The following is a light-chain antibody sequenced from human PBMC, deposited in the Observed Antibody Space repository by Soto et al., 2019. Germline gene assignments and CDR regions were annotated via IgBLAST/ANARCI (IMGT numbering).Light chain of an antibody. CDR2: AAS. CDR3: QQSHSTPYT. V-gene: IGKV1-39*01. Sequence: DIQMTQSPSSLSASVGDRATITCRASQTISGYLNWYQQKPGKAPELLIYAASTLQSGVPSRFRGSGSGTDFSLTISSLQPEDLGTYYCQQSHSTPYTFGQGTKLEIE. CDR1: QTISGY. J-gene: IGKJ2*01.